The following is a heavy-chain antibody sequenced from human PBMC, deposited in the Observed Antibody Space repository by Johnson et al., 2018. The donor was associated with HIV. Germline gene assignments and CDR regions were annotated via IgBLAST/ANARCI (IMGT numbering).Heavy chain of an antibody. CDR1: GFTFSNYG. CDR3: AKVLSPRPWGDDAFAV. D-gene: IGHD7-27*01. V-gene: IGHV3-30*02. J-gene: IGHJ3*01. Sequence: QVQLVESGGGVVQPGGSLRLSCAASGFTFSNYGMHWVRQAPGKGLEWVAYIRYDGSNKYYADSVKGRFIISRDNSKNTLYLQMNSLGPEDPAVYYCAKVLSPRPWGDDAFAVWGQGTMVTVSS. CDR2: IRYDGSNK.